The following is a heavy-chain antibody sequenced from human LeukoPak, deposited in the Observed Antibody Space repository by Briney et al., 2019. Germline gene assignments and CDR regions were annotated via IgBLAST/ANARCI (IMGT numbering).Heavy chain of an antibody. D-gene: IGHD3-22*01. Sequence: GASVKVSCKASGYTFTSYDINWVRQATGQGLEWMGWMNPNSGNTGYAQKFQGRVTMTRNTSISTAYMELNSLRAEDTAVYYCARGQYYYDSSCYQSYFQPWGQGTLVTVSS. CDR2: MNPNSGNT. V-gene: IGHV1-8*01. CDR1: GYTFTSYD. CDR3: ARGQYYYDSSCYQSYFQP. J-gene: IGHJ1*01.